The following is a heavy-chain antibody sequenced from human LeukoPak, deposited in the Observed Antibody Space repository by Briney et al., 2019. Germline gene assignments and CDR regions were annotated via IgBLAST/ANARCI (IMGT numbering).Heavy chain of an antibody. CDR1: GFTFDDYG. CDR2: ITWNGDSP. V-gene: IGHV3-20*01. CDR3: ARWSTIKVAATENY. Sequence: GGSLRLSCAASGFTFDDYGMSWVRQAPGKGLEWVSGITWNGDSPGYADSVKGRFTISRDNAKNSLYLQMNSLRAEDTALYHCARWSTIKVAATENYWGQGTLVTVSS. D-gene: IGHD6-19*01. J-gene: IGHJ4*02.